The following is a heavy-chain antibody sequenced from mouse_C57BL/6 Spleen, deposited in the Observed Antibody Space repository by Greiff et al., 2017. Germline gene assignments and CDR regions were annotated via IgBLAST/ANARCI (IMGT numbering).Heavy chain of an antibody. J-gene: IGHJ4*01. CDR2: IYPRDGST. V-gene: IGHV1-85*01. D-gene: IGHD1-1*01. CDR1: GYTFTSYD. Sequence: QVQLKESGPELVKPGASVKLSCKASGYTFTSYDINWVKQRPGQGLEWIGWIYPRDGSTKYNEKFKGKATLTVDTSSSTAYMELHSLTSEDSAVYFCARWGTTVVAPYYYAMDYWGQGTSVTVSS. CDR3: ARWGTTVVAPYYYAMDY.